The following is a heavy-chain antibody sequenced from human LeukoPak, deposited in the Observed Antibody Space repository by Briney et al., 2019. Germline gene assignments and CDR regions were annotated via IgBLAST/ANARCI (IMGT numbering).Heavy chain of an antibody. Sequence: TGGSLRLSCAASGFSFSNYGMNWVRQAPGKGLVWVSCINSHGSTTSYADSVKGRFTISRDNSKNTLYLQMNSLRAEDTAVYYCARVYYGSGSLYYYYYYMDVWGKGTTVTISS. J-gene: IGHJ6*03. CDR3: ARVYYGSGSLYYYYYYMDV. CDR1: GFSFSNYG. D-gene: IGHD3-10*01. CDR2: INSHGSTT. V-gene: IGHV3-74*01.